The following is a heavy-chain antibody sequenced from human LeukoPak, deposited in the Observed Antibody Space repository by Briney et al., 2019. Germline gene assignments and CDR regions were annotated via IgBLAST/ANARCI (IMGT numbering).Heavy chain of an antibody. CDR1: GFTFSNYW. J-gene: IGHJ4*02. CDR3: ARVGMISYSFDY. D-gene: IGHD2-21*01. V-gene: IGHV3-7*01. Sequence: GGSLRLSCAASGFTFSNYWMSWVRQAPGKGLEWVANIKQDGSEKYYVESVKGRFTISRDNAKNTLYLQMNSLRAEDTAVYYCARVGMISYSFDYWGQGTLVTVSS. CDR2: IKQDGSEK.